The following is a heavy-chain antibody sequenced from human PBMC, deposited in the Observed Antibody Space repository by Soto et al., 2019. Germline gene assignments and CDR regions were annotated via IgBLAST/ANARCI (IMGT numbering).Heavy chain of an antibody. CDR1: GFTFSSYA. Sequence: GGSLRLSCAASGFTFSSYAMSWVRQAPGKGLEWVSSISGGGGTIYYADSVKGRFAISRDNSKSTLYLQMNSLRAEDTALYYCAKVTTTLPKGAMDVWGQGTTVTVSS. CDR3: AKVTTTLPKGAMDV. D-gene: IGHD4-4*01. CDR2: ISGGGGTI. V-gene: IGHV3-23*01. J-gene: IGHJ6*02.